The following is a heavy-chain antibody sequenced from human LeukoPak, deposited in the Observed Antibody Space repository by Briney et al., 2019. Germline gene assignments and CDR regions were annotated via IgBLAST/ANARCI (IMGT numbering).Heavy chain of an antibody. CDR3: AREEAARDY. CDR2: IYSGGST. J-gene: IGHJ4*02. CDR1: GFTVSSNY. V-gene: IGHV3-53*01. Sequence: GGSLRLSCAVSGFTVSSNYVSWVRQASGKGRECVSVIYSGGSTYYADSVKGRFTISRDNSKNTLYLQMNSLRAEDTAVYYCAREEAARDYWGQGTLVTVTS.